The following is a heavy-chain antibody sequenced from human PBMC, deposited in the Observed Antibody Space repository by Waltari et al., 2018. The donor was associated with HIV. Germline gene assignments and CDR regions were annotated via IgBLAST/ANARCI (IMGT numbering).Heavy chain of an antibody. J-gene: IGHJ4*02. V-gene: IGHV5-51*01. CDR3: TRQLYRGGEVAY. Sequence: EVQLLQPGAEVKKPGESLHIPCKGSGYSFPGYWIGWVRQKPGKGLEWMGIIYPRDSETRLSPSFQGQVTISADKSIDTAYLHWTSLKASDTAIYYCTRQLYRGGEVAYWGQGTLVTVSS. D-gene: IGHD3-10*01. CDR2: IYPRDSET. CDR1: GYSFPGYW.